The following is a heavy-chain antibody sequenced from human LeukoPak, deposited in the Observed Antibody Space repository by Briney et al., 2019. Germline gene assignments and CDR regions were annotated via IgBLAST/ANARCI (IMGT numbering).Heavy chain of an antibody. D-gene: IGHD5-12*01. J-gene: IGHJ4*02. CDR3: ARGPGYGLDY. Sequence: GASVKVSCKASGYTFSGYYIHWVRQAPGQGLEWMGWIYPYSGGTNYAQKFQGRVTMTRDTSISTAYMELSGLRSDDTAVYYCARGPGYGLDYWGQGTLVTVSS. CDR1: GYTFSGYY. CDR2: IYPYSGGT. V-gene: IGHV1-2*02.